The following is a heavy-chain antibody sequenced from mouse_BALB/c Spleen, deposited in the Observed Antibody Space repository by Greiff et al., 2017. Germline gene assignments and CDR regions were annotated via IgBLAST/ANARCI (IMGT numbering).Heavy chain of an antibody. CDR2: ISSGGGST. CDR3: ARDYGNYGTGFDY. CDR1: GFAFSSYD. Sequence: VQVVESGGGLVKPGGSLKLSCAASGFAFSSYDMSWVRQTPEKRLEWVAYISSGGGSTYYPDTVKGRFTISRDNAKNTLYLQMSSLKSEDTAMYYCARDYGNYGTGFDYWGQGTTLTVSS. J-gene: IGHJ2*01. D-gene: IGHD2-1*01. V-gene: IGHV5-12-1*01.